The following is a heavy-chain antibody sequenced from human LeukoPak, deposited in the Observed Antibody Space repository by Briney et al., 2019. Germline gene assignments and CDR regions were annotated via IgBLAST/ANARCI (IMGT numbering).Heavy chain of an antibody. CDR2: ISAYNGNT. J-gene: IGHJ4*02. CDR1: GYTFTSYG. Sequence: ASVKVSCKASGYTFTSYGISWVRQAPGQGLEWMGWISAYNGNTNCAQKLQGRVTMTTDTSTSTAYMELRSLRSDDTAVYYCARWAGYYYDSSGYYVDYWGQGTLVTVSS. V-gene: IGHV1-18*01. D-gene: IGHD3-22*01. CDR3: ARWAGYYYDSSGYYVDY.